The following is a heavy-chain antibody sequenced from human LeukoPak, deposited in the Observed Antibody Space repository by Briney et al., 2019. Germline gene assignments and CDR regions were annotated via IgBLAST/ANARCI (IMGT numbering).Heavy chain of an antibody. CDR1: GFTFSSYS. D-gene: IGHD2-15*01. V-gene: IGHV3-21*01. J-gene: IGHJ3*02. CDR3: ARGGYDHAFDI. Sequence: GGSLRLSCAASGFTFSSYSMNWVRQAPGKGLEWVSSISSSSSYIYYADSVKGRFTISRDNAKSTLYLQMNSLRADDTAVYYCARGGYDHAFDIWGQGTMVTVSS. CDR2: ISSSSSYI.